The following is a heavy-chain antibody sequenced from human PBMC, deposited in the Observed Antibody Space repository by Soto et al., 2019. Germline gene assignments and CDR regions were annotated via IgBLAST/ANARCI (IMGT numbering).Heavy chain of an antibody. CDR3: TTDSIPRGGDYVDLDY. CDR2: IKSKTDGGTT. CDR1: GFTFSNAW. D-gene: IGHD4-17*01. J-gene: IGHJ4*02. Sequence: EVQLVESGGGLVKPGGSLRLSCAASGFTFSNAWMNWVRQAPGKGLEWVGRIKSKTDGGTTDYAAPVKGRFTISRDDSKNTLYLQMNSLKNEDTAVYYCTTDSIPRGGDYVDLDYWGQGTLVTVSS. V-gene: IGHV3-15*07.